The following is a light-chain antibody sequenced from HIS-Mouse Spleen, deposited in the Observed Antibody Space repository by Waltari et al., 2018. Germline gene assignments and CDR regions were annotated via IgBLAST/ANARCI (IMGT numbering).Light chain of an antibody. J-gene: IGKJ1*01. V-gene: IGKV1-9*01. CDR1: QGISIY. CDR2: AAS. CDR3: QQLNSYPPT. Sequence: DIQLTQSPSFLSASAGDRVTIPCRASQGISIYLALYQQKPGKAPKLLIYAASTLQSGVPSRFSGSGSGTEFTLTISSLQPEDFATYYCQQLNSYPPTFGQGTKVEIK.